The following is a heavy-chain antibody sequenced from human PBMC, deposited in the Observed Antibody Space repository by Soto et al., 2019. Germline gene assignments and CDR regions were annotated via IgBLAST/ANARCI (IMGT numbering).Heavy chain of an antibody. D-gene: IGHD7-27*01. Sequence: GGSLRLSCAASGFTFSSYAMSWVRQAPGKGLEWVSAISGSGGSTYYADSVKGRFTISRDNSKNTLYLQMNRLTAEDTAVYYFAKGGYLGTGVDAFDIWGQGTMVTVSS. J-gene: IGHJ3*02. CDR3: AKGGYLGTGVDAFDI. CDR1: GFTFSSYA. CDR2: ISGSGGST. V-gene: IGHV3-23*01.